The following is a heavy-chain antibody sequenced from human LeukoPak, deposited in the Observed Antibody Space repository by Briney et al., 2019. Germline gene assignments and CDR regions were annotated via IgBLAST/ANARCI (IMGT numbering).Heavy chain of an antibody. V-gene: IGHV4-59*01. Sequence: SETLSLTCTVSGSSISSYYWSWIRQPPGKGPEWIGYIYYSGSTKYNPSLKSRVTISVDASKTQFSLKLNSVTAADTAVYYCARGSRELYYFDYWGQGTLVTVSS. CDR2: IYYSGST. CDR1: GSSISSYY. CDR3: ARGSRELYYFDY. J-gene: IGHJ4*02. D-gene: IGHD1-7*01.